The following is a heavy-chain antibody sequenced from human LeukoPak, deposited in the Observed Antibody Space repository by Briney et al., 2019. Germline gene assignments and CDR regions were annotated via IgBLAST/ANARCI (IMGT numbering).Heavy chain of an antibody. CDR1: GFTFSSYG. V-gene: IGHV3-30*18. Sequence: PGGSLRLSCAASGFTFSSYGMHWVRQAPGKGLEWVAVISYDGSNKYYADSVKGRFTISRDNSKNTLYLQMNSLRAEDTAVYYCAKWAYYYDSSGFDYFDYWGQGTLVTVSP. J-gene: IGHJ4*02. CDR3: AKWAYYYDSSGFDYFDY. CDR2: ISYDGSNK. D-gene: IGHD3-22*01.